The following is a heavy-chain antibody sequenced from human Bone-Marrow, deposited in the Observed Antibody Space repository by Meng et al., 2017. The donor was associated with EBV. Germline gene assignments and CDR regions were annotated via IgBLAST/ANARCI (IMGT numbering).Heavy chain of an antibody. CDR1: GFTFSDYY. J-gene: IGHJ4*02. CDR2: ISNSGGTT. CDR3: ARRSTIYSGRFDF. Sequence: GQLVGSGGGLVKPGGSLRLSCAASGFTFSDYYMSWIRQAPGKGLEWVSYISNSGGTTYYADSVKGRFTISRDNTKNSLYMQMNSLRDEDTAVYYCARRSTIYSGRFDFWGQGTLVTVSS. D-gene: IGHD5/OR15-5a*01. V-gene: IGHV3-11*01.